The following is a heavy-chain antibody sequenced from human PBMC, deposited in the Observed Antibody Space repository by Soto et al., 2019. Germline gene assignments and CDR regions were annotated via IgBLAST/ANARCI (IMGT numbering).Heavy chain of an antibody. J-gene: IGHJ5*02. CDR3: ARHFEPDIVVVVAATQENNNWFDP. CDR1: GYSFTSYW. D-gene: IGHD2-15*01. Sequence: GESLKISCKGSGYSFTSYWISWVRQMPGKGLEWMGRIDPSDSYTNYSPSFQGHVTISADKSISTAYLQWSSLKASDTAMYYCARHFEPDIVVVVAATQENNNWFDPWGQGTLVTVSS. V-gene: IGHV5-10-1*01. CDR2: IDPSDSYT.